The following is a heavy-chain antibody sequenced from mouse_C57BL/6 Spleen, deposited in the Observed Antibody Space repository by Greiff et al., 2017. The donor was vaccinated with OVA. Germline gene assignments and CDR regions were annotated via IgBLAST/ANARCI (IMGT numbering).Heavy chain of an antibody. D-gene: IGHD1-1*01. CDR3: AGYGSSYVDYAMDY. CDR1: GYSFTDYN. V-gene: IGHV1-39*01. CDR2: INPNYGTT. J-gene: IGHJ4*01. Sequence: VQLKESGPELVKPGASVKISCKASGYSFTDYNMNWVKQSNGKSLEWIGVINPNYGTTSYNQKFKGKATLTVDQSSSTAYMQLNSLTSEDSAVYYCAGYGSSYVDYAMDYWGQGTSVTVSS.